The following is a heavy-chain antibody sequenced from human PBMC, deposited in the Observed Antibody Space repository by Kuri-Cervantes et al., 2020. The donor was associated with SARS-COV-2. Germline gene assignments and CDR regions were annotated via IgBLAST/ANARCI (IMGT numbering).Heavy chain of an antibody. CDR1: GGSFSGYY. J-gene: IGHJ6*03. V-gene: IGHV4-34*01. CDR3: ARRIYSNYYYYMDV. CDR2: INHSGST. D-gene: IGHD4-11*01. Sequence: GSLRLSCAVYGGSFSGYYWSWIRQPPGKGLEWIGEINHSGSTYYNPSLKSRVTISVDTSKNQFSLKLSSVTAADTAVYYCARRIYSNYYYYMDVWGKGNTVTVSS.